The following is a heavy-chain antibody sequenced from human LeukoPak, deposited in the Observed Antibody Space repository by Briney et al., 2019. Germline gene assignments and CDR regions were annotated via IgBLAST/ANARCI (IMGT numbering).Heavy chain of an antibody. Sequence: PETLSLTCTVSGDSISPYYWSWLRQPPGKGLEWIGYIYYSGSTNYNPSLKSRVTISVDTSKNQFSLKLSSVTAADTAVYYCARHGELYGSGTYSSSFDYWGQGTLVTVSS. CDR3: ARHGELYGSGTYSSSFDY. J-gene: IGHJ4*02. CDR2: IYYSGST. D-gene: IGHD3-10*01. CDR1: GDSISPYY. V-gene: IGHV4-59*08.